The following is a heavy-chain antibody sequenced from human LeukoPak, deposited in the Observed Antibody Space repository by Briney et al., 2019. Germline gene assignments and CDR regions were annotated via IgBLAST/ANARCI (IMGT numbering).Heavy chain of an antibody. J-gene: IGHJ5*02. CDR3: AREATGRAFDP. Sequence: ASVKVSCKASGYNFNDFGVTWVRQARGQGLGWMGWISALTGDTNYAQKFQGRLTMTTDTSTDTAYMEMRSLRSDDTAVYYCAREATGRAFDPWGQGTLVVVSS. CDR1: GYNFNDFG. V-gene: IGHV1-18*01. D-gene: IGHD1-14*01. CDR2: ISALTGDT.